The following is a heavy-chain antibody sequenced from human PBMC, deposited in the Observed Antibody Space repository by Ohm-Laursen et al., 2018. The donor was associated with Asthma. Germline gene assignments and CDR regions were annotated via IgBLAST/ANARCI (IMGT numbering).Heavy chain of an antibody. CDR3: AKDPHSGSYRYTFDY. J-gene: IGHJ4*02. CDR2: ISYNGRET. CDR1: GFTFSAYG. D-gene: IGHD1-26*01. V-gene: IGHV3-30*18. Sequence: SLRLSCSASGFTFSAYGMHWVRQAPGKGLEWVAVISYNGRETYYADSVKGRFTISRDNSRNTLYLQMNSLRPEDTAVYYCAKDPHSGSYRYTFDYWGQGTLVTVSS.